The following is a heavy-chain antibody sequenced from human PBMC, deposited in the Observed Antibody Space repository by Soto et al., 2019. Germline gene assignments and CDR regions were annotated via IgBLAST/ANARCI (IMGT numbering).Heavy chain of an antibody. Sequence: SETLSLTCTVSGGSISSGDYYWSWIRQPPGKGLEWIGYIYYSGSTYYNPSLKSRVTISVDTSKNQFSLKLSSVTAADTAVYYCARVAKYDFWSGYYTGNYFDYWGQGTLVTVSS. CDR2: IYYSGST. V-gene: IGHV4-30-4*01. CDR1: GGSISSGDYY. J-gene: IGHJ4*02. CDR3: ARVAKYDFWSGYYTGNYFDY. D-gene: IGHD3-3*01.